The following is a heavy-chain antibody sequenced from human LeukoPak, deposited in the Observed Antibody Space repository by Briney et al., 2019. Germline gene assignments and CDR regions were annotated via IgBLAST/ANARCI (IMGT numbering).Heavy chain of an antibody. CDR3: ARHVPEGSQGIDY. Sequence: SETLSLTCTVSGGSISSYYWSWIRQPPGKGLEWIGYIYYSGSTNYNPSLKSRVTISVDTSKNQFSLKLSSVTAADTAVYYCARHVPEGSQGIDYWGQGTLVTVSS. D-gene: IGHD2-15*01. CDR1: GGSISSYY. CDR2: IYYSGST. J-gene: IGHJ4*02. V-gene: IGHV4-59*08.